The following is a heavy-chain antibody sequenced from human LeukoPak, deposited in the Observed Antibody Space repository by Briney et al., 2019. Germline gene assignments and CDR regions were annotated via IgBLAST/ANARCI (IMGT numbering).Heavy chain of an antibody. V-gene: IGHV4-59*01. CDR3: TSVTGLNWFDP. CDR1: GGSISSYY. Sequence: KTSETLSLTCTVSGGSISSYYWSWIRQPPGKGLEWIGSIYYSGSTNYNPSLKSRVTISVDTSKNQFSLKLSSVTAADTAVYYCTSVTGLNWFDPWGQGTLVTVSS. J-gene: IGHJ5*02. D-gene: IGHD2/OR15-2a*01. CDR2: IYYSGST.